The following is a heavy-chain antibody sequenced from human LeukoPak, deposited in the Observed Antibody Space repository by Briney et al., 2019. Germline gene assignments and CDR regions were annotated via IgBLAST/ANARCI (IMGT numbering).Heavy chain of an antibody. J-gene: IGHJ4*02. D-gene: IGHD2-2*01. CDR2: ISYDGSNK. CDR1: GFTFSSYA. V-gene: IGHV3-30-3*01. Sequence: GGSLRLSCAASGFTFSSYAMHWVRQAPGKGLEWVAVISYDGSNKYYADSVKGRFTISRDNSKNTLYLQMNSLRAEDTAVYYCLLRRARKEIVVVPAATSEGDYWGQGTLVTVSS. CDR3: LLRRARKEIVVVPAATSEGDY.